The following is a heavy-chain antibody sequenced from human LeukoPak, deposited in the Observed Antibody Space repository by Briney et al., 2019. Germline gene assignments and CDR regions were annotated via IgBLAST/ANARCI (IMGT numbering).Heavy chain of an antibody. D-gene: IGHD5-12*01. CDR3: AREDSGYGPMTRRGAFDI. CDR2: IYYSGST. Sequence: PSETLSLTCTVARGSISRQYSSCVRQPPGKGLEWIGYIYYSGSTNYNPSLKSRVTISVDTSKNQFSLKLSSVTAADTAVYYCAREDSGYGPMTRRGAFDIWGQGTMVTVSS. V-gene: IGHV4-59*11. CDR1: RGSISRQY. J-gene: IGHJ3*02.